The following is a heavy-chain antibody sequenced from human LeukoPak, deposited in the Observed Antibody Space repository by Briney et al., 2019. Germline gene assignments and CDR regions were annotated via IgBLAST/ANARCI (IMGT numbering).Heavy chain of an antibody. J-gene: IGHJ4*02. CDR3: ARSGSFRIQLFDY. CDR2: ISAYNGNT. Sequence: ASVKVSCKASGYTFTSYGLSWVRQAPGQGLEWMGRISAYNGNTNYTQKFQGRVTMTTDTSTSTAYMELRSLRSDDTAVYYCARSGSFRIQLFDYWGQGTLVTVSS. CDR1: GYTFTSYG. V-gene: IGHV1-18*01. D-gene: IGHD5-18*01.